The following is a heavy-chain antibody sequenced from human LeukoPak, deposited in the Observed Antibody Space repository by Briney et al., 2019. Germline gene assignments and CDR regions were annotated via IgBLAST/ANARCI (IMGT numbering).Heavy chain of an antibody. J-gene: IGHJ4*02. CDR3: ARHSGNMVRGVRSLDY. CDR1: GGSISSSSYY. D-gene: IGHD3-10*01. Sequence: PSETLSLTCTVSGGSISSSSYYWGWIRQPQGKGLEWIGSIYYSGSTYYNPSLKSRVTISVDTSKNQFSLKLSSVTAADTAVYYCARHSGNMVRGVRSLDYWGQGTLVTVSS. CDR2: IYYSGST. V-gene: IGHV4-39*01.